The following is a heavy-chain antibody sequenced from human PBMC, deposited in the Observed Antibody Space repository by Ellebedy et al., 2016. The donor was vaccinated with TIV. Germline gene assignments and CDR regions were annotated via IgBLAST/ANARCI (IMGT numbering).Heavy chain of an antibody. V-gene: IGHV3-23*01. CDR3: AKDRTSGDGYWVFDN. CDR1: GFSFSAYA. D-gene: IGHD5-18*01. Sequence: GESLKISCVGSGFSFSAYATAWVRQTPGKGLQWVSGIYRSSARTYYADSVKGRFTISRDDSKRTVDRQMNSLRDEDTAVYFCAKDRTSGDGYWVFDNWGQGTLVSVSS. CDR2: IYRSSART. J-gene: IGHJ4*02.